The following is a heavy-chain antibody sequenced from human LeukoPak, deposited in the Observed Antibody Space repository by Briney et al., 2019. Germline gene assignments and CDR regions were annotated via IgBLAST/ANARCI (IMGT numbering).Heavy chain of an antibody. J-gene: IGHJ4*02. V-gene: IGHV1-18*01. CDR2: ISAYNGNT. Sequence: GASVKVSCKASGYTFTSYGISWVRQAPGQGLEWMGWISAYNGNTNYAQKLQGRVTMTTDTSTSTAYMELRSLRSDDTAVYYCARDQYDSSGYYYFDYWGQGTLVTVSS. CDR1: GYTFTSYG. CDR3: ARDQYDSSGYYYFDY. D-gene: IGHD3-22*01.